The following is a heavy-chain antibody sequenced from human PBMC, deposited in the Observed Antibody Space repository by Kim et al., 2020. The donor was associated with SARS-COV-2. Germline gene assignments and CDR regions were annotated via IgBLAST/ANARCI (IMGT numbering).Heavy chain of an antibody. CDR1: GFTFGDYA. CDR3: AKVFRGTTGTATEEPADY. D-gene: IGHD1-1*01. J-gene: IGHJ4*02. V-gene: IGHV3-9*01. Sequence: GGSLRLSCAASGFTFGDYAMHWVRQAPGKGLEWVSGISWNSGSIGYADSVKGRFTISRDNAKNSLYLQMNSLRAEDTALYYCAKVFRGTTGTATEEPADYWGQGTLVTVSS. CDR2: ISWNSGSI.